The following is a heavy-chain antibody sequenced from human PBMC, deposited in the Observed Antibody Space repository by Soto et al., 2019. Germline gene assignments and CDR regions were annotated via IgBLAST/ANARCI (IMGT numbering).Heavy chain of an antibody. J-gene: IGHJ6*02. CDR1: GFTVSSNY. V-gene: IGHV3-53*01. CDR3: ARGVYGDYDYGMDV. Sequence: EVQLVESGGGLIQPGGSLRLSCAASGFTVSSNYMSWVRQAPGKGLEWVSVIYSGGSTYYADYVKDRFTISRDNSKNALYLQMNSLRAEDTAVYYCARGVYGDYDYGMDVWGQGTTVTVSS. CDR2: IYSGGST. D-gene: IGHD4-17*01.